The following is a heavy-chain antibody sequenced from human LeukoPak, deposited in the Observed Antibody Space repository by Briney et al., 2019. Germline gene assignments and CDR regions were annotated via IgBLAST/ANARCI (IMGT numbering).Heavy chain of an antibody. D-gene: IGHD1-26*01. J-gene: IGHJ4*02. CDR3: ARDESGRRFDY. V-gene: IGHV3-21*01. CDR1: GFTFNDYS. Sequence: NPGGSLRLSCAASGFTFNDYSMNWVRRAPGKGLEWVSSISGNSNYIYYADSVKGRFTISRDNAKNSLYLHLNSLRGEDTAVYYCARDESGRRFDYWGQGTLVTVSS. CDR2: ISGNSNYI.